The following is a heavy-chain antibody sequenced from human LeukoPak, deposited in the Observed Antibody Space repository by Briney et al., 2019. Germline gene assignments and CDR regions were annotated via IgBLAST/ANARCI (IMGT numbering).Heavy chain of an antibody. CDR2: IYYSGST. Sequence: NPSETLSLTCTVSGGSISSYYWSWIRQPPGKGLEWIGYIYYSGSTNYNPSLKSRVTISVDTSKNQFSLKLSSVTAADTAVYYCARGPPLYCSSTCCYGGPYWYFDLWGRGTLVTVSS. CDR1: GGSISSYY. D-gene: IGHD2-2*01. J-gene: IGHJ2*01. V-gene: IGHV4-59*01. CDR3: ARGPPLYCSSTCCYGGPYWYFDL.